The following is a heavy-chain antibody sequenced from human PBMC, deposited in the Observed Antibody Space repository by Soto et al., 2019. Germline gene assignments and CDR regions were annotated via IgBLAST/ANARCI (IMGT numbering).Heavy chain of an antibody. V-gene: IGHV4-4*07. Sequence: SETLSLTCTVSGGSINTFYWSWVRQPVGKGLEWIGRIFSSGSTSFNPSLESRVAMSVDTSKNHFSLNLSSVTAADMAVYYCAREGSYSAYNFAHGIQLWSFDFWGQGALVTVSS. CDR1: GGSINTFY. D-gene: IGHD5-12*01. CDR2: IFSSGST. J-gene: IGHJ4*02. CDR3: AREGSYSAYNFAHGIQLWSFDF.